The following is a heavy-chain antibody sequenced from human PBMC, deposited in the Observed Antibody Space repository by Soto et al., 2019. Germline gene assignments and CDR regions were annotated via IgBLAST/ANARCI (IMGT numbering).Heavy chain of an antibody. CDR3: ATVGEKAGDPDLDYYYYAMDV. Sequence: AAVKVSCKASGCTFSSYAISWVRQAPGQGLEWMGGIIPIFGTANYTQKFQGRVTMTRDTSTSTVYMELSSLRSEDTAVYYCATVGEKAGDPDLDYYYYAMDVWGQGTMVTVSS. D-gene: IGHD4-17*01. V-gene: IGHV1-69*05. CDR2: IIPIFGTA. CDR1: GCTFSSYA. J-gene: IGHJ6*02.